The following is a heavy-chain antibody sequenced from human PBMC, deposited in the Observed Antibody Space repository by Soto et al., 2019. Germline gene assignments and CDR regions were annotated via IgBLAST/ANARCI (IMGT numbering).Heavy chain of an antibody. CDR2: TRNKANSYTT. CDR1: GFSFSDHY. Sequence: PGGSLRLSCAASGFSFSDHYMDWVRQAPGKGLEWVGRTRNKANSYTTEYAASVKGRFTISGDDSKNSLYLQMNSLKTEDTAVYYCAREWFTVTTLVSFYYGMDVWGQGTTVTVSS. J-gene: IGHJ6*02. CDR3: AREWFTVTTLVSFYYGMDV. V-gene: IGHV3-72*01. D-gene: IGHD4-17*01.